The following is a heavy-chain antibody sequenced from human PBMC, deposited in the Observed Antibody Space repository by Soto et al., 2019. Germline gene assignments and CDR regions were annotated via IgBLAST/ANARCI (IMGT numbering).Heavy chain of an antibody. Sequence: QVQLQESGPGLVKPSQTLSLTCTVSGGSITSSGYYWSWIRQHPGEGLEWIGFTSNSGGTSYNPSLKSRVTISVDTTSSQFSLNLKAVTAADTGVYYCARGGGSTKVDYWGQGTLVTVSP. CDR3: ARGGGSTKVDY. CDR2: TSNSGGT. J-gene: IGHJ4*02. CDR1: GGSITSSGYY. D-gene: IGHD2-2*01. V-gene: IGHV4-31*03.